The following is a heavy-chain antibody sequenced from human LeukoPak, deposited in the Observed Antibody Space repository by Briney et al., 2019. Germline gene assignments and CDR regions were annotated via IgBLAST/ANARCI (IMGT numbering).Heavy chain of an antibody. Sequence: SETLSLTCTVSGGSISSYYWSWIRQPPGTGLERIGYIYYSGGTNYNPSLKSRVTISVDTSKKQFSLKLSSVAAADTAVYYCARGVDYGTFDYWGQGTLVTVSS. J-gene: IGHJ4*02. D-gene: IGHD4-17*01. CDR2: IYYSGGT. CDR1: GGSISSYY. CDR3: ARGVDYGTFDY. V-gene: IGHV4-59*01.